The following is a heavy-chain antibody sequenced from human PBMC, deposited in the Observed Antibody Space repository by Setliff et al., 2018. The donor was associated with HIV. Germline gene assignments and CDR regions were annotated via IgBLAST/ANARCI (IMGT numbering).Heavy chain of an antibody. D-gene: IGHD4-4*01. J-gene: IGHJ6*03. CDR3: ASMYSNYGRYYYYYMDV. CDR2: IYYSGST. CDR1: GGSVNTNSYY. Sequence: SETLSLTCTVSGGSVNTNSYYWSWIRQHPGKGLVWIGYIYYSGSTYYNPSLKSRVTMSVDTSKNQFSLKLSSVTAADTAVYYCASMYSNYGRYYYYYMDVWGKGATVTVSS. V-gene: IGHV4-31*02.